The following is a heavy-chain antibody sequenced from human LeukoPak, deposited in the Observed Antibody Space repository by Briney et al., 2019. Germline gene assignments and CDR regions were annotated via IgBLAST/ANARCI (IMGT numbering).Heavy chain of an antibody. V-gene: IGHV1-69*04. D-gene: IGHD2-2*02. CDR3: ASEVVPAAIQGHYDYGMDV. CDR1: GGTFSSYA. CDR2: IIPILGIA. J-gene: IGHJ6*02. Sequence: SVNVSCKASGGTFSSYAISWVRQAPGPGLDWMGRIIPILGIAKYAQKFQGRVTITAGKVTITAYMELSSLRSEYTAVYYCASEVVPAAIQGHYDYGMDVWGQGTTVTVSS.